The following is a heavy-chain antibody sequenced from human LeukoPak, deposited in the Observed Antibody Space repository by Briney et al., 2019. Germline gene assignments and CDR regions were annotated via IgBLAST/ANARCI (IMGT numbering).Heavy chain of an antibody. CDR1: GYTFTSYG. V-gene: IGHV1-18*04. CDR2: ISAYNGNT. CDR3: ARHSTDYDILTHHFDY. Sequence: ASVKVSCKASGYTFTSYGISWVRQAPGQGLEWMGWISAYNGNTNYAQKLQGRVTMTTDTSTSTAYMELRSLRSDDTAVYYCARHSTDYDILTHHFDYWGQGTLVTVSS. D-gene: IGHD3-9*01. J-gene: IGHJ4*02.